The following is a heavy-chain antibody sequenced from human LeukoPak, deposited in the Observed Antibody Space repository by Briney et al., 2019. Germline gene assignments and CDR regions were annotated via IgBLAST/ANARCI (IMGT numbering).Heavy chain of an antibody. J-gene: IGHJ6*02. CDR3: ARDRQPYYHYYGMDV. Sequence: GGSLRLSCAASGFTFSSYAMHWVRQAPGKGLEWVAVISFDGSKTYYADPLKGRCTISRDNSKNTLYLQMNSLRARDTAAYYCARDRQPYYHYYGMDVWGQGTTVTVSS. CDR2: ISFDGSKT. V-gene: IGHV3-30-3*01. CDR1: GFTFSSYA. D-gene: IGHD6-6*01.